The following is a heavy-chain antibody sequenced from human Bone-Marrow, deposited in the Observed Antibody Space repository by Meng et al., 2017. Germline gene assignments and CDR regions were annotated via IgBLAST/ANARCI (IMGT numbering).Heavy chain of an antibody. D-gene: IGHD6-19*01. V-gene: IGHV3-7*01. CDR3: AREGWAWLEYYYYYYGMDV. CDR1: GFTFSSYW. Sequence: GESLKISCAASGFTFSSYWMSWVRQAPGKGLEWVANIKQDGSEKYYVDSVKGRFTISRDNAKNSLYLQMNSLRAEDTAVYYCAREGWAWLEYYYYYYGMDVWGQGTTVTVSS. J-gene: IGHJ6*02. CDR2: IKQDGSEK.